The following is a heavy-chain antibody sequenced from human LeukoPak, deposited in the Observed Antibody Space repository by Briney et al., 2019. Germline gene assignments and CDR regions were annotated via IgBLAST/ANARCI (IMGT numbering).Heavy chain of an antibody. CDR1: GFTVSSYY. J-gene: IGHJ4*02. V-gene: IGHV3-53*01. CDR2: IYSGGST. D-gene: IGHD6-19*01. CDR3: ARVHKQWPSGDFFDY. Sequence: GGSLRLSCAASGFTVSSYYMSWVRQAPGKGLEWVSVIYSGGSTYYADSVKGRFTISRDNSKNTLYLQMNSLRAEDTAVYYCARVHKQWPSGDFFDYWGQGTLVTVSS.